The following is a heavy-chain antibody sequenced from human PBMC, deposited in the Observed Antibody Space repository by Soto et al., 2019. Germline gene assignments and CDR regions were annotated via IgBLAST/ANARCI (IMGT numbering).Heavy chain of an antibody. CDR2: INHSGST. J-gene: IGHJ4*02. CDR1: GGSFSGYY. Sequence: PSETLSLTCAVYGGSFSGYYWSWIRQPPGKGLEWIGEINHSGSTNYNPSLKSRVTISVDTSKNQFSLKLSSVTAADTAVYYCARGRRVVRGVIIGGFYYFDYWGQGTLVTVSS. V-gene: IGHV4-34*01. CDR3: ARGRRVVRGVIIGGFYYFDY. D-gene: IGHD3-10*01.